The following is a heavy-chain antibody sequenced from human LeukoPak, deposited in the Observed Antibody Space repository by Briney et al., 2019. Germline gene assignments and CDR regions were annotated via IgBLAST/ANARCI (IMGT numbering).Heavy chain of an antibody. V-gene: IGHV3-23*01. D-gene: IGHD3-10*02. J-gene: IGHJ6*02. CDR2: IGSDNKP. CDR3: ARDLNYYVAMDV. Sequence: PGGSLRLACEASIFTFSAYAMTWVRQAPGQGMEWVSSIGSDNKPQYFESGKGRFATSSDNSKRMQFLQLNSKRAEDTALYYCARDLNYYVAMDVWGQGTTVTVSS. CDR1: IFTFSAYA.